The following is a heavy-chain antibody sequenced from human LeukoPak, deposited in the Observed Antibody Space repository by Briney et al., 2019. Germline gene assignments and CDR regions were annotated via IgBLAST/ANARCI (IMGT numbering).Heavy chain of an antibody. Sequence: ETLSLTCTVSGGSISSYYWRWIRQPPGKGLEWIGYIYYSGSTNYNPSLKSRVTISVDTSKNQFSLKLSSVTAADTAVYYCARDRTRTPYYYYGMDVWGQGTTVTVSS. D-gene: IGHD2-15*01. J-gene: IGHJ6*02. V-gene: IGHV4-59*01. CDR1: GGSISSYY. CDR3: ARDRTRTPYYYYGMDV. CDR2: IYYSGST.